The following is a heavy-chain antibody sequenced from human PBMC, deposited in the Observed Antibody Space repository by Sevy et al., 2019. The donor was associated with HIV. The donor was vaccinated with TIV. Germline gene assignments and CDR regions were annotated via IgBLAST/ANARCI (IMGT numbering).Heavy chain of an antibody. CDR3: ARDQSSGYYTYYYYGMDV. V-gene: IGHV3-7*01. Sequence: GGCLRLSCAASGFTFSSYWMSWVRQAPGKGLEWVANIKQDGSEKYYVDSVKGRFTISRDNAKNSLYLQMNSLRAEDTAVYYCARDQSSGYYTYYYYGMDVWGQGTTVTVSS. D-gene: IGHD3-3*01. J-gene: IGHJ6*02. CDR2: IKQDGSEK. CDR1: GFTFSSYW.